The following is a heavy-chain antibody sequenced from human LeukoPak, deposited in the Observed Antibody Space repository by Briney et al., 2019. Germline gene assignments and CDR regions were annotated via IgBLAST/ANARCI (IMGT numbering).Heavy chain of an antibody. Sequence: GGSLRLSYAASGFTFSSYEMNWVRQAPGKGLEWVSYISSSGSTIYYADSVKGRFTISRDNAKNSLYLQMNSLRAEDTAVYYCARSIAVASFDYWGQGTLVTVSS. D-gene: IGHD6-19*01. J-gene: IGHJ4*02. CDR1: GFTFSSYE. CDR2: ISSSGSTI. CDR3: ARSIAVASFDY. V-gene: IGHV3-48*03.